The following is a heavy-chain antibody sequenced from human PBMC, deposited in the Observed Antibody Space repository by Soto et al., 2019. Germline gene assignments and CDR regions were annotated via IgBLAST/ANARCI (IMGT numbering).Heavy chain of an antibody. CDR3: ARWVYYGDYHFDY. CDR1: GFTFSNYG. V-gene: IGHV3-33*01. CDR2: IWYDGSNK. J-gene: IGHJ4*02. Sequence: GGSLRLSCAASGFTFSNYGMHWVRQAPGKGLEWVAVIWYDGSNKYYADSVKGRSTISRDNPKNTLYLQMNSLRVEDTAVYYCARWVYYGDYHFDYWGQGTLVTVSS. D-gene: IGHD4-17*01.